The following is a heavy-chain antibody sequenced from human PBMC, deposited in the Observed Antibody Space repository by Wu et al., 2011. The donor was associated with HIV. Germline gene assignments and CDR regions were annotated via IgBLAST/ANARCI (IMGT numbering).Heavy chain of an antibody. CDR3: ASQPPSMIRGIIYNWFES. Sequence: EVKKPGVLGEGRLQGFWRHLQQQCFQLGATGPGQGLEWMGRSSLSLVHQIRTEIQGSVTITADRSTSTAYMELSSLRSEDTAVYYCASQPPSMIRGIIYNWFESWGQGTQVTVSS. CDR2: SSLSLVH. J-gene: IGHJ5*01. D-gene: IGHD3-10*01. CDR1: RHLQQQC. V-gene: IGHV1-69*06.